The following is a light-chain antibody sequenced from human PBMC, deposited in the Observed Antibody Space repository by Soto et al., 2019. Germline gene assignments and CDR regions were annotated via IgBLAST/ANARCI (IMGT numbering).Light chain of an antibody. CDR1: QSVSSY. V-gene: IGKV3-11*01. J-gene: IGKJ5*01. CDR3: QQYGSPIT. Sequence: ELVLTQSPATLSLSPGERATLSCRASQSVSSYLAWYQQKPGQAPRLLIYDASNRATGIPARFSGSGSGTDFTLTISRLEPEDFAVYYCQQYGSPITFGQGTRLEIK. CDR2: DAS.